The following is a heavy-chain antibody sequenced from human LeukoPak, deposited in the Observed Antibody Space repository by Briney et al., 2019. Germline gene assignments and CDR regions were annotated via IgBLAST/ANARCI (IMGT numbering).Heavy chain of an antibody. CDR2: LIGSSGST. D-gene: IGHD5-12*01. Sequence: PGGSLRLSCAASGFTSTKYARNWVRQAPGKGLEWVSVLIGSSGSTDYADSVKGRFTMPRDISKNTLFLQMNSLRAEDTAIYYCAKGAYDYIEIAYFDSWGQGTLVTVSS. CDR3: AKGAYDYIEIAYFDS. CDR1: GFTSTKYA. V-gene: IGHV3-23*01. J-gene: IGHJ4*02.